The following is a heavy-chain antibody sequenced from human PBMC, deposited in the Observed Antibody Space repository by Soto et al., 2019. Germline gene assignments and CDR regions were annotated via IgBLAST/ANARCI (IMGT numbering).Heavy chain of an antibody. CDR3: AREYRSSDRWFEP. J-gene: IGHJ5*02. CDR2: IYHSGST. V-gene: IGHV4-4*02. Sequence: LSETLSLTCAVSCCSISSSNWWIWVLQPPGKGLEWIGEIYHSGSTNYNPSLKSRVTISVDRSKNQFSLKLSSVTAADTAVYYCAREYRSSDRWFEPWGQGTLVTVSS. CDR1: CCSISSSNW. D-gene: IGHD6-13*01.